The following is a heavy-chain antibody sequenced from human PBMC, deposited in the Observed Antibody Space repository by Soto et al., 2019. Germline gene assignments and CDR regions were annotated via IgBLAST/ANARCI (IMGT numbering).Heavy chain of an antibody. J-gene: IGHJ4*02. CDR3: ARIFTTPYDYIWGSYRYTPDY. Sequence: SGPTLVNPTETLTLTCTVSGFSLSNARMGVSWIRQPPGKALEWLAHIFSNDEKSYSTSLKSRLTISKDTSKSQVVLTMTNMDPVDTATYYCARIFTTPYDYIWGSYRYTPDYWGQGTLVTVSS. V-gene: IGHV2-26*01. D-gene: IGHD3-16*02. CDR2: IFSNDEK. CDR1: GFSLSNARMG.